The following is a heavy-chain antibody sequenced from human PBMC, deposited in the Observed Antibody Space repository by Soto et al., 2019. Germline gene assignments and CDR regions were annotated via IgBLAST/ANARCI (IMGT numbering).Heavy chain of an antibody. CDR3: ARDGGYYDFWSGSDDYYYYGMDV. D-gene: IGHD3-3*01. Sequence: GGSLRLSCAASGFTCSSYSMNWVRQAPGKGLGWVSSISSSSSYIYYADSVKGRFTISRDNAKNSLYLQMNSLRAEDTAVYYCARDGGYYDFWSGSDDYYYYGMDVWGQGTTVTVSS. J-gene: IGHJ6*02. V-gene: IGHV3-21*01. CDR2: ISSSSSYI. CDR1: GFTCSSYS.